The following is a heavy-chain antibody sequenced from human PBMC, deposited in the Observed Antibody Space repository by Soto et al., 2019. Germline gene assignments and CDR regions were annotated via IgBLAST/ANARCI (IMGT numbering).Heavy chain of an antibody. J-gene: IGHJ6*03. CDR2: IYYSGST. Sequence: TSETLSLTCTVSGGSISSGGYYWSWIRQHPGKGLEWIGYIYYSGSTYYNPSLKSRVTISVDTSKNQFSLKLSSVTAADTAVYYCARDKAVTLRGDYYYYMDVWGKGTTVTVSS. D-gene: IGHD4-17*01. V-gene: IGHV4-31*03. CDR3: ARDKAVTLRGDYYYYMDV. CDR1: GGSISSGGYY.